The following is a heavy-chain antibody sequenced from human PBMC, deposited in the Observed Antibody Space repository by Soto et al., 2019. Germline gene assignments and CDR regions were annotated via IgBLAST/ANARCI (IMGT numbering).Heavy chain of an antibody. V-gene: IGHV1-8*01. CDR1: GYTFTSYD. D-gene: IGHD1-26*01. Sequence: QVQLVQSGAEVKKPGASVKVSCKTSGYTFTSYDINWVRQATGQGLEWMGWMNPNSGNTAYAQKFQGXVTXTRNXSXSXXXXELSSLRSEDTAVYYCAREKSSGAFDIWGQGTMVTVSS. J-gene: IGHJ3*02. CDR3: AREKSSGAFDI. CDR2: MNPNSGNT.